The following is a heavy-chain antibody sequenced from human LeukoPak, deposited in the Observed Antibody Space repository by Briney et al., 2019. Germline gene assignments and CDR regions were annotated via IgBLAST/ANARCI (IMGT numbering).Heavy chain of an antibody. Sequence: SETLSLTCTVSGGSISSYYWSWIRQPPGKGLEWIGYIYYSGSTNYNPSLKSRVTISVDTSRNQFSLKLSSVTAADTAVYYCARDVAAAYYLDYWGQGTLVTVSS. CDR3: ARDVAAAYYLDY. J-gene: IGHJ4*02. CDR1: GGSISSYY. CDR2: IYYSGST. V-gene: IGHV4-59*01. D-gene: IGHD6-13*01.